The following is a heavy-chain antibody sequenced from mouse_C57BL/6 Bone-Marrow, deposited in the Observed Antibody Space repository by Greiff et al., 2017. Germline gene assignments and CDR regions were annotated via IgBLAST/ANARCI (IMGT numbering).Heavy chain of an antibody. Sequence: HLVESGPELVKPGASVKISCKASGYSFTDYHLNWVKQSNGTSLEWIGVINPNTGTTSSNQKFKGKATLTVDQSSSTAYMQLNSLTSEDSAVYYCARRGAMDYWGQGTSVTVSS. CDR3: ARRGAMDY. V-gene: IGHV1-39*01. CDR1: GYSFTDYH. J-gene: IGHJ4*01. CDR2: INPNTGTT.